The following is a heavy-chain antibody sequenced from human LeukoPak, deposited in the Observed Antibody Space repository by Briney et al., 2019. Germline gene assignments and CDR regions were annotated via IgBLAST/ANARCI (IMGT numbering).Heavy chain of an antibody. Sequence: PGGSLRLSCAASGFSFSTYWMHWVRQVPGTGPVWVSRTNADGSITDYTDSVKGRFTISRDNAKDTLYLQMNSLRPEDTAVYYCGRDLGGRGGASGQGTLVTVSS. V-gene: IGHV3-74*01. CDR3: GRDLGGRGGA. J-gene: IGHJ5*02. D-gene: IGHD3-16*01. CDR1: GFSFSTYW. CDR2: TNADGSIT.